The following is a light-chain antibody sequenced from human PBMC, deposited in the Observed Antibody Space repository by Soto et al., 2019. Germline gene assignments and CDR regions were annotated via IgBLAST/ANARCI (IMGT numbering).Light chain of an antibody. CDR1: CSDVGGYNY. J-gene: IGLJ1*01. V-gene: IGLV2-8*01. CDR2: EVS. CDR3: SSYAGSNNLV. Sequence: QSALTQPPSASGSPGQSVTISCTGTCSDVGGYNYVSWYQQHPGKAPKLMIYEVSKRPSGVPDRFSGSKSGNTASLTVSGLQAEDEADYYCSSYAGSNNLVFGTGTKLTVL.